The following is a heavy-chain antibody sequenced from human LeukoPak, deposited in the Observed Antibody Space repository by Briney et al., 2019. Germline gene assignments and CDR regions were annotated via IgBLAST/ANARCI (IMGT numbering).Heavy chain of an antibody. D-gene: IGHD3-10*01. J-gene: IGHJ4*02. CDR3: ARGIPARYGSGSRYNY. Sequence: SETPSLNCVVYGGSFSGSYWCRIRPPPGTGLAWTGEINHSGSTNYNPSLKSRVTISVDTSKNQFSLKLSSVTAADTAVYYCARGIPARYGSGSRYNYWGQGTLVTVSS. CDR2: INHSGST. CDR1: GGSFSGSY. V-gene: IGHV4-34*01.